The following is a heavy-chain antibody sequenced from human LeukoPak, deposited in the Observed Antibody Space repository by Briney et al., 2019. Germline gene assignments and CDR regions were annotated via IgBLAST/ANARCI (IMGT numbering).Heavy chain of an antibody. V-gene: IGHV3-30-3*01. D-gene: IGHD3-3*01. Sequence: PGGSLRLSCAASGFTFRNYVIHWVRQAPGKGLEWVAVTSSDLNVKLYADSVKGRFTISRDNSKNTLYLQMNSLRAEDTAVYYCARDGGYDFWSGYYQDYWGQGTLVTVSS. CDR2: TSSDLNVK. J-gene: IGHJ4*02. CDR1: GFTFRNYV. CDR3: ARDGGYDFWSGYYQDY.